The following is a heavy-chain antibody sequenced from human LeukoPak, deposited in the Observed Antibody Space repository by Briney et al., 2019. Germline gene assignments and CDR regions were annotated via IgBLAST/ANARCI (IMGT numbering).Heavy chain of an antibody. CDR3: ATVGAGYYYYGMDV. CDR1: GFTFINYD. V-gene: IGHV3-30*03. J-gene: IGHJ6*02. Sequence: GGSLRLSCAASGFTFINYDMHWVRQAPGKGLEWVASISYDGSNKYYGDSVKGRFTISRDNSKNTLYLQMNSLRAEDTAVYYCATVGAGYYYYGMDVWGQGTTVTVSS. D-gene: IGHD3-10*01. CDR2: ISYDGSNK.